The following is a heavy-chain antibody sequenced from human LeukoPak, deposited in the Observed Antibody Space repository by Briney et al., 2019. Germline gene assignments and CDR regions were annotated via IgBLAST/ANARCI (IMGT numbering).Heavy chain of an antibody. V-gene: IGHV3-23*01. Sequence: GGSLRLSCAASGFTFSSYAMSWVRQAPGKGLEWASVISGSGGTTYYAESVKGRFTISRDNSKNTLYLQINSLRVEDTAVYYCSRYCSTTTCPGYYYGMDIWGQGTPVTVSS. J-gene: IGHJ6*02. CDR3: SRYCSTTTCPGYYYGMDI. CDR1: GFTFSSYA. D-gene: IGHD2-2*01. CDR2: ISGSGGTT.